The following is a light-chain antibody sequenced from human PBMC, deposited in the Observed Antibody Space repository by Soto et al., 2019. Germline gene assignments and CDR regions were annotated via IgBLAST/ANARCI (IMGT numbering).Light chain of an antibody. CDR1: QSLTNSF. CDR2: GAS. J-gene: IGKJ5*01. CDR3: QQRSNWIT. V-gene: IGKV3D-20*02. Sequence: EFVLTQSPGTLSLSQSERATLSCRASQSLTNSFIAWYQQNPGQAPRLLIYGASSRATVIPDRFSGSGSGTDFTLTISILEPEDFAVYYCQQRSNWITFGQGTRLEIK.